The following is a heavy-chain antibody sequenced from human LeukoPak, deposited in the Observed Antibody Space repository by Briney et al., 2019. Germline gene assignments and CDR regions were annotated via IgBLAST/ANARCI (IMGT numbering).Heavy chain of an antibody. J-gene: IGHJ5*02. CDR3: ARARTTVTTSPDWFDP. V-gene: IGHV1-69*04. CDR2: IIPIFGIA. D-gene: IGHD4-17*01. Sequence: GASVKVSCKASGGTFSSYAISWVRQAPGQGLEGMGRIIPIFGIANYAQKFQGRVTITADKSTSTAYMELSSLRSEYTAVYYCARARTTVTTSPDWFDPWGQGTLVTVSS. CDR1: GGTFSSYA.